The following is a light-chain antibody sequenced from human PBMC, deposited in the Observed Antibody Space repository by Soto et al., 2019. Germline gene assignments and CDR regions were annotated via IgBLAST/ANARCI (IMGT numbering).Light chain of an antibody. V-gene: IGLV3-1*01. CDR1: KLGDKY. J-gene: IGLJ2*01. CDR2: QDT. Sequence: SYELTQPPSVSVSPGQTASITCSGDKLGDKYACWYQQKPGQSPLLVIYQDTKRPSGIPERFSGSKSGNTATLTNSGTQAMDEADYYCQAWDSSTAGVFGGGTKLTVL. CDR3: QAWDSSTAGV.